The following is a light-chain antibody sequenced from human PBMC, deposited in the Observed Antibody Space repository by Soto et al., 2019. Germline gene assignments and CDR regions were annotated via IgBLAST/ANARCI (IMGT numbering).Light chain of an antibody. CDR1: SGSVSTTYY. CDR2: STN. J-gene: IGLJ2*01. Sequence: QTVVTQEPSFSVSPGGTGTLTRGLTSGSVSTTYYPSWYQQTPGQAPRTLIYSTNIRSSGVPDRFSGSILGNKAALTITGAQADDESDYHCMLYMGGGLVVFGGGTQLTVL. CDR3: MLYMGGGLVV. V-gene: IGLV8-61*01.